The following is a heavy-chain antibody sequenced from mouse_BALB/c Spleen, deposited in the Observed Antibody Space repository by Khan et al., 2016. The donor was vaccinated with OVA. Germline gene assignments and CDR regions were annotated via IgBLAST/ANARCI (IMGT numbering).Heavy chain of an antibody. CDR3: ARHGYGGFAY. CDR1: GYPFTDYN. D-gene: IGHD2-2*01. V-gene: IGHV1-18*01. CDR2: IFPNNGGT. J-gene: IGHJ3*01. Sequence: VRLQQSGPELVKPGASVKIPCKASGYPFTDYNMAWVKQSHGRGLEWIGDIFPNNGGTVYNQKFKGKATLTVDKSSSTAFMELRSLTSEDTAVYYGARHGYGGFAYWGQGLWSLSLQ.